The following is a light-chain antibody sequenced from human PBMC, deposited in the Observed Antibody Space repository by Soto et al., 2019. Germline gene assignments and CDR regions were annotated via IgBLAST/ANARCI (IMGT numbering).Light chain of an antibody. V-gene: IGKV3-15*01. Sequence: EVGMTQSPATLSVSPGERATLSCRASQSVRSHLAWYQQKPGQAPSLLIFGASTRATGVPARFSGSESGTEFTLTISSLQSEDVAVYFCQQYNDWPRTFGGGTKVEIK. CDR1: QSVRSH. CDR2: GAS. J-gene: IGKJ4*01. CDR3: QQYNDWPRT.